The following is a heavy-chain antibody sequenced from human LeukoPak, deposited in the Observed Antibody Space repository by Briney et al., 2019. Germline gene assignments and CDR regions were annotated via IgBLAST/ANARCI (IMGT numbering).Heavy chain of an antibody. CDR2: IIPIFGTA. CDR3: AGTLTGDYHYYYYMDV. J-gene: IGHJ6*03. V-gene: IGHV1-69*05. CDR1: GGTFSSYA. Sequence: SVTVSCKASGGTFSSYAISWVRQASGQGLEWMGGIIPIFGTANYAQKFQGRVTITTDESTSTAYMELSSLRSEDTAVYYCAGTLTGDYHYYYYMDVWGKGTTVTVSS. D-gene: IGHD3-9*01.